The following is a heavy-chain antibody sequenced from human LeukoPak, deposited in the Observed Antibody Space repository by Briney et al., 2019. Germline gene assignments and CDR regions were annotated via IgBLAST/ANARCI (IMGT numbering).Heavy chain of an antibody. J-gene: IGHJ4*02. Sequence: GESLKISCKGSGYSFTSYWIGWVRQMPGKGLEWMGIIYPGDSDTRYSPSFQGQVTISADKSISTAYLQWSSLKASDTAMYYCAITYYYDSSGYYSLDYWGQGTLVTVSS. CDR1: GYSFTSYW. D-gene: IGHD3-22*01. V-gene: IGHV5-51*01. CDR2: IYPGDSDT. CDR3: AITYYYDSSGYYSLDY.